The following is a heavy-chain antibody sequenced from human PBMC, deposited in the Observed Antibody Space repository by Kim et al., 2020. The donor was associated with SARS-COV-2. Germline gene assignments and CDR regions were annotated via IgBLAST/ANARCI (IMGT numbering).Heavy chain of an antibody. V-gene: IGHV1-46*01. Sequence: ASVKVSCKASGYTFTSYYMHWVRQAPGQGLEWMGIINPSGGSTSYAQKFQGRVTMTRDTSTSTVYMELSSLRSEDTAVYYCARLHGSGSYDDGMDVWGQGTTVTVSS. CDR2: INPSGGST. J-gene: IGHJ6*02. CDR3: ARLHGSGSYDDGMDV. CDR1: GYTFTSYY. D-gene: IGHD3-10*01.